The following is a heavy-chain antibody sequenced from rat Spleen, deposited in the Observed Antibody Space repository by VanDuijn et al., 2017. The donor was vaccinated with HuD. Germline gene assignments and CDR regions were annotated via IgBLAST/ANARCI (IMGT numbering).Heavy chain of an antibody. V-gene: IGHV5-22*01. J-gene: IGHJ2*01. Sequence: EVQLVESGGGLVQPGRSLKLSCAASGFTFSDYYMAWVRQTPTKGLEWVASISFEGSGTYYGDSVKGRFTISRDNAKSTLYLQMNSLRSEDTATYYCTRDEIQWYYFDYWGQGVMVTVSS. CDR2: ISFEGSGT. CDR1: GFTFSDYY. CDR3: TRDEIQWYYFDY. D-gene: IGHD1-1*01.